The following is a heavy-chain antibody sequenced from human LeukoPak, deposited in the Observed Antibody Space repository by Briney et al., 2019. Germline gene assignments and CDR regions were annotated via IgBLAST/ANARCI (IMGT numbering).Heavy chain of an antibody. CDR1: GYTFTGYC. Sequence: ASVKISCKASGYTFTGYCIHWVRQAPGQGLEWMGWINPKSGGTNYAQKFQGRVTMTRDTSISTTYMELSRLRSDDTAVYYCARGYDISTGYFPPHFDYWGQGTLVTVSS. CDR3: ARGYDISTGYFPPHFDY. CDR2: INPKSGGT. V-gene: IGHV1-2*02. D-gene: IGHD3-9*01. J-gene: IGHJ4*02.